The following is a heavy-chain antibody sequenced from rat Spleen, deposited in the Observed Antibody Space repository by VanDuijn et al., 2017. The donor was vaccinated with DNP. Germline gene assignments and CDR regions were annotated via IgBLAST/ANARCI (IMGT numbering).Heavy chain of an antibody. D-gene: IGHD1-7*01. Sequence: VQLKESGPGLVQPSQTLSLTCTVSGFSLTSYGVSWVRQAPGKGLEWVASITNTGGTTYYPDSVKVRFTISRDNAKSTLYRQMNSLRSEDTATYYCTREGMAYWGQGTLVTVSS. CDR1: GFSLTSYG. CDR3: TREGMAY. J-gene: IGHJ3*01. V-gene: IGHV5-31*01. CDR2: ITNTGGTT.